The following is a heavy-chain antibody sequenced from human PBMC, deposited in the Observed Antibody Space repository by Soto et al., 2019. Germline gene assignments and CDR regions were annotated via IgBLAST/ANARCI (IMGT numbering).Heavy chain of an antibody. CDR2: ISAYNGNT. J-gene: IGHJ6*02. CDR1: GYTFTSYG. V-gene: IGHV1-18*04. CDR3: ARKSDSSSWYGQDYYGMDV. D-gene: IGHD6-13*01. Sequence: ASVKVSCKASGYTFTSYGISWVRQAPGQGLEWMGWISAYNGNTNDAQKLQGRVTMTTDTSTSTAYMELRSLRSDDTAVYYCARKSDSSSWYGQDYYGMDVLGQGTTVTVSS.